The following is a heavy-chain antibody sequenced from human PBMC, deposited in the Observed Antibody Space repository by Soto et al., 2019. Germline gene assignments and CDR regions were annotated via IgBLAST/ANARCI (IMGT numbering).Heavy chain of an antibody. CDR2: VTPTGDYT. CDR3: TRRPPSSGHPGLYAFDI. J-gene: IGHJ3*02. V-gene: IGHV1-46*01. CDR1: GYTFTSYY. Sequence: QVQLVQSGAEVKKPGASVKVSCKASGYTFTSYYMHWVRQAPGQGLEWMGIVTPTGDYTAYAQKFQGRVTMTRDTSATTVYMELSSLTSEDTAVYYCTRRPPSSGHPGLYAFDIWGQGTMVTVSS. D-gene: IGHD3-22*01.